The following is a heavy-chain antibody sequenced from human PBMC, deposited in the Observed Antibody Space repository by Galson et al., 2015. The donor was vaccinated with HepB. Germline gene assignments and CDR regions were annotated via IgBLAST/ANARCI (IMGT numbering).Heavy chain of an antibody. CDR3: ARWIDC. V-gene: IGHV3-48*02. CDR2: INSDSSTI. Sequence: SLRLSCAASRFTFSEHSMNWVRQAPGRGLEWVSYINSDSSTIYYADSVKGRFTISRDNAKHSLYLQMNSLRDEDTAVYYCARWIDCWGQGTLVTASS. J-gene: IGHJ4*02. CDR1: RFTFSEHS.